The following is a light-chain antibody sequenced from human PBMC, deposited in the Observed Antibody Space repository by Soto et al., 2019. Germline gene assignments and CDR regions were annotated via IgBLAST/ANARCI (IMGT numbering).Light chain of an antibody. V-gene: IGKV3-20*01. Sequence: EIVLTQSPGTLSLSPGERATLPCRASQSISSSYLAWYQQIPGQAPRLLIYGASVRATGIPDRFSGSGSGTDFTLTISRLEPEDFAVYFCQQYGSSPVTFGGGTKVEIK. CDR2: GAS. J-gene: IGKJ4*01. CDR3: QQYGSSPVT. CDR1: QSISSSY.